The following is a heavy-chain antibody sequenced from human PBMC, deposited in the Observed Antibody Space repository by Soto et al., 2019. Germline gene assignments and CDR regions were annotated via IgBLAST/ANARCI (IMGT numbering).Heavy chain of an antibody. CDR1: GYTLTELS. CDR3: ATRPNFAWPPFDY. CDR2: FDPEDGET. V-gene: IGHV1-24*01. J-gene: IGHJ4*02. Sequence: ASVKVSCKVSGYTLTELSMHWVRQAPGKGLEWMGGFDPEDGETIYAQKFQGRVTMTEDTSTDTAYMELRSLRSEDTAVYYCATRPNFAWPPFDYWGQGTLVTVPS. D-gene: IGHD3-9*01.